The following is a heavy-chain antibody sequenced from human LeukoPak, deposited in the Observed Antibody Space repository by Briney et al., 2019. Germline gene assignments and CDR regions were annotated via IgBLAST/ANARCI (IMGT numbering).Heavy chain of an antibody. J-gene: IGHJ5*02. Sequence: ASVKVSCKASGYTFTTSVISWVRQAPGQGLEWMAWINAYNGNTDYAQKFQGRVTVTADTSTSTAYMELRSLKPDDTAVYYCARGLENWSWFDPWGQGTLVTVSS. CDR3: ARGLENWSWFDP. D-gene: IGHD1-1*01. CDR2: INAYNGNT. V-gene: IGHV1-18*01. CDR1: GYTFTTSV.